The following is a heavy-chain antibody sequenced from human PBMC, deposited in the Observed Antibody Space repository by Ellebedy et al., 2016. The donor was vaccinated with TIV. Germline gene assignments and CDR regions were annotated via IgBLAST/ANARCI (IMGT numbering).Heavy chain of an antibody. Sequence: MPSETLSLTCAVYGGSFSGYYWSWIRQPPGKGLEWIGEINHSGSTNYNPSLKSRVTISVDTSKKQFSLKLSSVTAADTAVYYGARGGRRDGYNYGYWGQGTLVTVSS. D-gene: IGHD5-24*01. CDR2: INHSGST. CDR3: ARGGRRDGYNYGY. V-gene: IGHV4-34*01. J-gene: IGHJ4*02. CDR1: GGSFSGYY.